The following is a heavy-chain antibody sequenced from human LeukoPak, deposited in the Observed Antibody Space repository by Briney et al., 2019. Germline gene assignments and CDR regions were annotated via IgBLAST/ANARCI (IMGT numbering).Heavy chain of an antibody. D-gene: IGHD3-16*01. CDR3: ARELRKTYYFDS. CDR1: GFTFSSYS. V-gene: IGHV3-30*04. J-gene: IGHJ4*02. Sequence: GGSLRPSCAASGFTFSSYSMHWVRQAPGKGLEWVAVISYDGSNEYYADSVKGRFTISRDNSKNTLYLQMNSLRAEDTAMYYCARELRKTYYFDSWGQGTPVTVSS. CDR2: ISYDGSNE.